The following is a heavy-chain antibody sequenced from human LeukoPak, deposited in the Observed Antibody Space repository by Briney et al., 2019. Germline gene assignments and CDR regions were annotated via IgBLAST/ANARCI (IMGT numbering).Heavy chain of an antibody. Sequence: GGSLRLSCAASGFTFSDYYMSWIRQAPGKGLEWVAVISYDGSNKYYADSVKGRFTISRDNSKNTLYLQMNSLRAEDTAVYYCARDRSSGWYLIEYYFDYWGQGTLVTVSS. CDR2: ISYDGSNK. D-gene: IGHD6-19*01. CDR3: ARDRSSGWYLIEYYFDY. V-gene: IGHV3-30-3*01. CDR1: GFTFSDYY. J-gene: IGHJ4*02.